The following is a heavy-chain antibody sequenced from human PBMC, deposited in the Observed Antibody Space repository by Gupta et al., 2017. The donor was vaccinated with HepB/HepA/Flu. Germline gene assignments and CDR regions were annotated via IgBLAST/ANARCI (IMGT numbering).Heavy chain of an antibody. Sequence: EVQLMEPGGGLVQPGGSLRLSCAASGFTSSSYEMTWVRQAPGKGLGWVSYISRSGSAIYYADTGKGRFTISRDNAKNSLYLQMNSLRAEDTAVYYCARGVWDSSGYFHYWGQGTLVTVSS. D-gene: IGHD3-22*01. CDR3: ARGVWDSSGYFHY. CDR1: GFTSSSYE. J-gene: IGHJ4*02. V-gene: IGHV3-48*03. CDR2: ISRSGSAI.